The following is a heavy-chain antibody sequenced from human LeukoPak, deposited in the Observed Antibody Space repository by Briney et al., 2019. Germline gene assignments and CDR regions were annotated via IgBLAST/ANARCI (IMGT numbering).Heavy chain of an antibody. J-gene: IGHJ4*02. CDR2: INHSGST. V-gene: IGHV4-34*01. CDR1: GGSFSGHY. CDR3: ARARDTAMVPTAPDY. D-gene: IGHD5-18*01. Sequence: SETLSLTCAVYGGSFSGHYWSWIRQPPGKGLEWIGEINHSGSTNYNPSLKSRVTISVDTSKNQFSLKLSSVTAADTAVYYCARARDTAMVPTAPDYWGQGTLVTVSS.